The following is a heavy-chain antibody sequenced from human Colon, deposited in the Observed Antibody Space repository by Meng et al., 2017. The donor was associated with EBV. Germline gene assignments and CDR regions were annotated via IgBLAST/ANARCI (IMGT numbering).Heavy chain of an antibody. J-gene: IGHJ4*02. CDR3: ARGKQDAWELLTY. V-gene: IGHV4-4*02. D-gene: IGHD1-26*01. Sequence: QVLLQQSDHGLVKPSGRLSLTCGVSGVSISSNIRWTWVRQPPGKGLEWIGDIDDSGSTNYNPSLNSRISISLDKSKNHFSLKVNSVTAADTAVYYCARGKQDAWELLTYWGQGALVTVSS. CDR2: IDDSGST. CDR1: GVSISSNIR.